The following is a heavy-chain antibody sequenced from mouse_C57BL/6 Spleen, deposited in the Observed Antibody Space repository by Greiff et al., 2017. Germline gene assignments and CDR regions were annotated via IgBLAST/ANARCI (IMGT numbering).Heavy chain of an antibody. Sequence: ESGPGLVKPSQSLSLTCSVTGYSITSGYYWNWIRQFPGNKLEWMGYISYDGSNNYNPSLKNRISITRDTSKNPFFLKLNSVTTEDTATYYCARGHYYGSSYAMDYWGQGTSVTVSS. CDR1: GYSITSGYY. D-gene: IGHD1-1*01. CDR2: ISYDGSN. J-gene: IGHJ4*01. CDR3: ARGHYYGSSYAMDY. V-gene: IGHV3-6*01.